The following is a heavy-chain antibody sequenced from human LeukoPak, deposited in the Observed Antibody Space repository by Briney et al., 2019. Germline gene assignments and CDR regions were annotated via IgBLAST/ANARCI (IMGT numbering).Heavy chain of an antibody. J-gene: IGHJ4*02. CDR1: GFTVSSNY. CDR3: ATHDY. CDR2: ISGSGGST. Sequence: GGSLRLSCAASGFTVSSNYMSWVRQAPGKGLEWVSVISGSGGSTYYADSVKGRFTISRDNSKNTLYLQMNSLRAEDTAVYYCATHDYWGQGTLVTVSS. V-gene: IGHV3-23*01.